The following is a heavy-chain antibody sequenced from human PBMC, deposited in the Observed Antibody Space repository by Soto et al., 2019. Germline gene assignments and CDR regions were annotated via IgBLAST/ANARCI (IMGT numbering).Heavy chain of an antibody. D-gene: IGHD2-15*01. CDR3: ARDRDIVVVVAATCHSGWFDP. CDR1: GYTFTSYA. CDR2: INAGNGNT. Sequence: QVQLVQSGAEVKKPGASVKVSCKASGYTFTSYAMHWVRQAPGQRLEWMGWINAGNGNTKYSQKFQGRVTITRDTAASTAYMELSSLRSEDTAVYYCARDRDIVVVVAATCHSGWFDPWGQGTLVTVSS. J-gene: IGHJ5*02. V-gene: IGHV1-3*01.